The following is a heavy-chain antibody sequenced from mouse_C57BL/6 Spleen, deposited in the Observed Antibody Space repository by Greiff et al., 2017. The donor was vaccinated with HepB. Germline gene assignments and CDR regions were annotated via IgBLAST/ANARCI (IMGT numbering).Heavy chain of an antibody. J-gene: IGHJ1*03. Sequence: VQLKESGEGLVKPGGSLKLSCAASGFTFSSYAMSWVRQTPEKRLEWVAYISSGGDYIYYADTVKGRFTISRDNARNTLYLQMSSLKSEDTAMYYCTRKDYSRGYFDVWGTGTTVTVSS. D-gene: IGHD2-5*01. V-gene: IGHV5-9-1*02. CDR2: ISSGGDYI. CDR3: TRKDYSRGYFDV. CDR1: GFTFSSYA.